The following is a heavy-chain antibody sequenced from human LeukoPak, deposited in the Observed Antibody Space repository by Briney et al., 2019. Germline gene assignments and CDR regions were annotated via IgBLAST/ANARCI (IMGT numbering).Heavy chain of an antibody. Sequence: GGSLRLSCAASGFTFSSYAMHWVRRAPARGLEWVAFIRYDGSNKYYADSVKGRFIISRDNSKNTLYVQMNSLRAEDTAVYYCARGALYHMDVWGKGTTVTISS. J-gene: IGHJ6*03. CDR2: IRYDGSNK. CDR1: GFTFSSYA. CDR3: ARGALYHMDV. V-gene: IGHV3-30*02.